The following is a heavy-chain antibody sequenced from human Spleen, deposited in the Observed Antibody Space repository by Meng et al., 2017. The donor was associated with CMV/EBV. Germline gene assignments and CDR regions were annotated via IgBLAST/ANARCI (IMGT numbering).Heavy chain of an antibody. J-gene: IGHJ5*02. CDR3: ARGNNYYDSSGYDP. Sequence: SETLSLTCTVSGDSISSYYWSWIRQPPGKGLEWIGYINYSGITNYNPSLKRRVTISVDKSKNQFSLRLSSVTAADTAVYYCARGNNYYDSSGYDPWGQGTLVTVSS. CDR2: INYSGIT. D-gene: IGHD3-22*01. V-gene: IGHV4-59*01. CDR1: GDSISSYY.